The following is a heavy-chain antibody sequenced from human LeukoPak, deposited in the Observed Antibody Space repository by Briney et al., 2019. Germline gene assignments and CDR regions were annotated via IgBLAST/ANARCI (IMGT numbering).Heavy chain of an antibody. J-gene: IGHJ5*02. CDR1: GGSISSYY. CDR3: ARDPGYSSSWYLPWFDP. Sequence: SETLSLTCTVSGGSISSYYWSWIRQPAGKGLEWIGRIYTSGSTNYNPSLKSRVTMSVDTSKNQFSLKLSSVTAADTAVYYCARDPGYSSSWYLPWFDPWGQGTLVTVSS. CDR2: IYTSGST. V-gene: IGHV4-4*07. D-gene: IGHD6-13*01.